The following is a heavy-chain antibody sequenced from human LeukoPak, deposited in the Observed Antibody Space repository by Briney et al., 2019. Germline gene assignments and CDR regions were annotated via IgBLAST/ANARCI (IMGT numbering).Heavy chain of an antibody. CDR3: ARDEIAAAGTVDY. J-gene: IGHJ4*02. D-gene: IGHD6-13*01. CDR1: GGSISSTNYY. Sequence: PSETLSLTCTVSGGSISSTNYYWAWIRQPPGKGLEWIGSIYYSGSTYYNPSLKSRVTISVDTSKNQFSLKLSSVTAADTAVYYCARDEIAAAGTVDYWGQGTLVTVSS. V-gene: IGHV4-39*07. CDR2: IYYSGST.